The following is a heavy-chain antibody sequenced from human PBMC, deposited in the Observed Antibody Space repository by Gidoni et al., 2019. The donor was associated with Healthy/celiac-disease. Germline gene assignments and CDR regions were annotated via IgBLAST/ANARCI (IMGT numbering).Heavy chain of an antibody. Sequence: QVQLQESGPGLVKPSETLSLTCTVSGYSISSGYYWGWIRQPPGKGLEWIGSIYHSGSTYYNPSLKSRVTISVDTSKNQFSLKLSSVTAADTAVYYCAREPALGIAAAGTPPYFDYWGQGTLVTVSS. CDR1: GYSISSGYY. D-gene: IGHD6-13*01. CDR3: AREPALGIAAAGTPPYFDY. CDR2: IYHSGST. J-gene: IGHJ4*02. V-gene: IGHV4-38-2*02.